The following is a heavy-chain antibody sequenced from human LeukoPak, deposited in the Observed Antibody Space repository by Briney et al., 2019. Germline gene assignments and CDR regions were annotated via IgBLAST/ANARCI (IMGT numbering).Heavy chain of an antibody. CDR2: ISDSGGYT. Sequence: GGSLRLSCAASGITFSSDAMSWVRQAPGKGLEWVSIISDSGGYTDYADSVKGRFTISRDNAKNSLYLQMNSLRAEDTAVYYCARDGFELGFWGQGTLVTVSS. D-gene: IGHD3-16*01. CDR3: ARDGFELGF. CDR1: GITFSSDA. J-gene: IGHJ4*02. V-gene: IGHV3-21*01.